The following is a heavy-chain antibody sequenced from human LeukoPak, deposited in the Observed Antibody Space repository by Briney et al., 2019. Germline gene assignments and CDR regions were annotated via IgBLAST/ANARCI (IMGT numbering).Heavy chain of an antibody. CDR2: ISTDGSST. V-gene: IGHV3-74*01. Sequence: GGSLRLSCAASGFTFSSYWMHWVRQAPGKGLVWVSRISTDGSSTNSADSVKGRLTISRDNANNTLYLQMNSLRAEDTAVYYCVREYSSSSGRAFDIWGQGTMVTVSP. CDR3: VREYSSSSGRAFDI. D-gene: IGHD6-6*01. CDR1: GFTFSSYW. J-gene: IGHJ3*02.